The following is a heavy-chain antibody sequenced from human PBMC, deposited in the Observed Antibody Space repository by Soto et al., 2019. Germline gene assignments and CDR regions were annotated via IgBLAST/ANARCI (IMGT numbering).Heavy chain of an antibody. CDR2: ISYDGSNK. J-gene: IGHJ4*02. D-gene: IGHD3-16*02. Sequence: QVQLEESGGGMVQPGRSLRLSCAASGFTFSRHTMHWVRQAPGKGLEWMASISYDGSNKYYADSVKGGLTISRDNSKNTLSVQMDSLRTEDTAFYYCARDRLRLGELSSLGYFDYWGPGTLVTVSS. CDR3: ARDRLRLGELSSLGYFDY. V-gene: IGHV3-30*04. CDR1: GFTFSRHT.